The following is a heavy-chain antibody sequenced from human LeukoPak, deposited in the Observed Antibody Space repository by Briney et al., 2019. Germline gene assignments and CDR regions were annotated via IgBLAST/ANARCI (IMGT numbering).Heavy chain of an antibody. CDR3: ARDSPPSLVGATKGGVDY. CDR1: GYTFTSYG. CDR2: ISAYNGNT. V-gene: IGHV1-18*01. Sequence: ASVKVSCKASGYTFTSYGISWVRQAPGQGLEWMGWISAYNGNTNYAQKLQGRVTMTTDTSTSTAYMELGSLRSDDTAVYYCARDSPPSLVGATKGGVDYWGQGTLVTVSS. J-gene: IGHJ4*02. D-gene: IGHD1-26*01.